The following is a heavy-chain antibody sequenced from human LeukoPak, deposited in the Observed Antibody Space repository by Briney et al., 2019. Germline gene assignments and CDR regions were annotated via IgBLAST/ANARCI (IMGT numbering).Heavy chain of an antibody. V-gene: IGHV3-21*01. D-gene: IGHD2-15*01. J-gene: IGHJ4*02. CDR3: AREQGGGTSY. CDR1: GFTFSSYC. CDR2: ISTSSIYI. Sequence: GGSLRLSCAASGFTFSSYCMNWVRQAPGKGLEWVSSISTSSIYIYYADSVKGRFTIPRDNAKHSLYLQMNSQRAEDSAIYYCAREQGGGTSYWGQGTLVTVSS.